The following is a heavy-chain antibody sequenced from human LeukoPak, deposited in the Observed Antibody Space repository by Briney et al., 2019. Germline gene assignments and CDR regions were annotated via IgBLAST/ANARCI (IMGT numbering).Heavy chain of an antibody. CDR1: GGSISSGDYY. D-gene: IGHD1-26*01. CDR2: IYYSGST. Sequence: PSQTLSLTCTVSGGSISSGDYYWSWIRQPPGKGLEWIGYIYYSGSTYYNPSLKSRVTISVDTSKNQFSLKLSSVTAADTAVYYCARHRSGSYWRAFDIWGQGTMVTVSS. J-gene: IGHJ3*02. V-gene: IGHV4-30-4*01. CDR3: ARHRSGSYWRAFDI.